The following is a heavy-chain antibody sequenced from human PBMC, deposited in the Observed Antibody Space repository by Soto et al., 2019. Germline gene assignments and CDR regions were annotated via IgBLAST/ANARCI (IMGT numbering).Heavy chain of an antibody. J-gene: IGHJ6*03. Sequence: EVQLVESGGGLVQPGGSLRLSCAASGFTFSSYWMSWVRQAPGKGLEWVANIKQDGSEKYYVDSVKGRFTISRDNAKNSLYLQMNSLRAEDTAVYYCASDRGRYRYYYYMDVWGKGPTVTVSS. CDR2: IKQDGSEK. CDR3: ASDRGRYRYYYYMDV. CDR1: GFTFSSYW. V-gene: IGHV3-7*01. D-gene: IGHD3-10*01.